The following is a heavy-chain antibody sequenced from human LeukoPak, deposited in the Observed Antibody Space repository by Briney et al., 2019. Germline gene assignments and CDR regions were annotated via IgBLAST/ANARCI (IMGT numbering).Heavy chain of an antibody. CDR3: ASAPWTQAYFDY. CDR1: GYTFTSYD. D-gene: IGHD5-18*01. CDR2: MNPNSGGT. J-gene: IGHJ4*02. Sequence: ASVKVSCKVSGYTFTSYDINWVRQATGQGLEWMGWMNPNSGGTNYAQKFQGRVTMTRDTSISTAYMELSRLRSDDTAVYYCASAPWTQAYFDYWGQGTLVTVSS. V-gene: IGHV1-2*02.